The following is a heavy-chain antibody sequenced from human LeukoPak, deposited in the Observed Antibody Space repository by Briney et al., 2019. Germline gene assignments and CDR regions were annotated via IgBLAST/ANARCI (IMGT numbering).Heavy chain of an antibody. CDR3: ARLDSCGADSCIDS. D-gene: IGHD2-21*01. CDR2: IQASGTI. Sequence: SETLSLTCSVSGSSITGFHWGWIRQPPGKGLEWIGYIQASGTIKHNPSLKSRVTISIDTSKAQFSLNVNSVSAADTAMYYCARLDSCGADSCIDSWGQGNLVIVSS. CDR1: GSSITGFH. V-gene: IGHV4-59*01. J-gene: IGHJ4*02.